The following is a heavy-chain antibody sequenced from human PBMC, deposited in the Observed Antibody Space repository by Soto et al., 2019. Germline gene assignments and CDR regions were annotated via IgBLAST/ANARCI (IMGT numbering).Heavy chain of an antibody. V-gene: IGHV4-4*02. Sequence: QLQESGPGLVEPSGTLSLTCAVSRGSMSSSDWWCWVRQAPGKGLEWIGETYHSGNTNYNPSLKSQVTWSVDNSKNQFSLTLTSVTAADTGVYYCATWGSTAFDIWGQGTMVTVSS. CDR1: RGSMSSSDW. CDR3: ATWGSTAFDI. J-gene: IGHJ3*02. CDR2: TYHSGNT. D-gene: IGHD3-16*01.